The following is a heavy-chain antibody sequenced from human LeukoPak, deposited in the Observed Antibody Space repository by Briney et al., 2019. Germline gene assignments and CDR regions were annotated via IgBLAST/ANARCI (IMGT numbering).Heavy chain of an antibody. Sequence: SETLSLTCPVSGGSISNYYYWTWIRQPPGKGLEWIGYVYYTGSTNFNPSLKSRVTMSLDTSRNQFSLKLTSLTAAVTAVYYCARGAMATTPFFDYWGQGTLVTVSS. CDR3: ARGAMATTPFFDY. J-gene: IGHJ4*02. D-gene: IGHD5-24*01. V-gene: IGHV4-59*01. CDR2: VYYTGST. CDR1: GGSISNYY.